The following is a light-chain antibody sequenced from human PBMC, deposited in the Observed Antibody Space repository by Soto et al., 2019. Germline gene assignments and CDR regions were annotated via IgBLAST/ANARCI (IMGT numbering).Light chain of an antibody. V-gene: IGKV1-12*01. J-gene: IGKJ4*01. CDR3: QQANSFPLT. CDR1: QGISSY. Sequence: DIHMTQSPSSLSAFVGDRVTITCRASQGISSYLAWYQQKPGKAPKLLIYAASTLQSGVPSRFSGSGSGTDFTLTISSLQPEDFATYYCQQANSFPLTFGGGTKVDIK. CDR2: AAS.